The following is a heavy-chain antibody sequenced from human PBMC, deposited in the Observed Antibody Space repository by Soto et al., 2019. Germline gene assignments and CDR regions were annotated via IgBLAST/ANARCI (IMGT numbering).Heavy chain of an antibody. J-gene: IGHJ6*03. CDR1: GFTFSSYW. V-gene: IGHV3-7*01. CDR2: IKQDGSEK. D-gene: IGHD3-3*01. Sequence: EVQLVESGGGLVQPGGSLRLSCAASGFTFSSYWMSWVRQAPGKGLEWVANIKQDGSEKYYVDSVKGRFTISRDNAKNSQYLQMNRLRAEDTAVYYCARDLPYYDFWSGGHYYYYYMDVWGKGTTVTVSS. CDR3: ARDLPYYDFWSGGHYYYYYMDV.